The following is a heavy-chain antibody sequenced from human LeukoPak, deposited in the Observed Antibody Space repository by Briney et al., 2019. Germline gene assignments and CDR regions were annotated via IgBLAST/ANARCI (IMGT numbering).Heavy chain of an antibody. D-gene: IGHD3-16*02. Sequence: RTGRSLRLSCTASGFTGSGFSFGDYPMSWFRQAPGKGLEWVGRIKSKADGGTTDYGAPVEGRFTISRDDSKNMLYLEMNSLKTEDTAVYYCTTAGRDYVWGSYRPFHYWGQGTLVTISS. V-gene: IGHV3-15*01. CDR3: TTAGRDYVWGSYRPFHY. J-gene: IGHJ4*02. CDR2: IKSKADGGTT. CDR1: GFTGSGFSFGDYP.